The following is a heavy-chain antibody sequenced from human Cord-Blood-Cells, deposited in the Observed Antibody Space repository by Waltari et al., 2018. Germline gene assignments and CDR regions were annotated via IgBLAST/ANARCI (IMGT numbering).Heavy chain of an antibody. V-gene: IGHV1-69*01. CDR2: NIPIFGTE. CDR1: GGTFSSYA. D-gene: IGHD3-10*01. J-gene: IGHJ4*02. Sequence: QVQLVQSGAEVKKPGSSVKVSCKASGGTFSSYAIICGRKAPGQGLEWMGGNIPIFGTENYEQKFQGRVTITADESTSTAYMELSSLRSEDTAVYYCARDLPDYYGSAFDYWGQGTLVTVSS. CDR3: ARDLPDYYGSAFDY.